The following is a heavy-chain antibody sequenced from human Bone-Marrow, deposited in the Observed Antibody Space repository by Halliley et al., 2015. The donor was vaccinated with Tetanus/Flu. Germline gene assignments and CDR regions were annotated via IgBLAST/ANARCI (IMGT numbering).Heavy chain of an antibody. V-gene: IGHV3-21*01. CDR3: ARYSGAERYYFDF. Sequence: CAASGFNFSSYKINWVRQAPGKGLEWVSSISDGSNYTDYADSVKGRFTISRDNAGNSLYLQMSSLRAEDTALYYCARYSGAERYYFDFWGQGILVTVSS. CDR1: GFNFSSYK. CDR2: ISDGSNYT. J-gene: IGHJ4*02. D-gene: IGHD1-26*01.